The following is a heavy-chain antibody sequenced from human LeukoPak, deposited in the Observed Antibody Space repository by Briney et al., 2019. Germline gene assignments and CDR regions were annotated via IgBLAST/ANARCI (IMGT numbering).Heavy chain of an antibody. D-gene: IGHD4-17*01. J-gene: IGHJ4*02. CDR1: GFTFSSYG. CDR2: IRYDGSDK. Sequence: GGSLRLSCAASGFTFSSYGMHWVRQAPGKGLEWVALIRYDGSDKYYADSVKGRFAISRDNSKNTVYLQMNSLRTEDTAVYYCAKDLTTVTTQGDYWGQGTLVTVSS. V-gene: IGHV3-30*02. CDR3: AKDLTTVTTQGDY.